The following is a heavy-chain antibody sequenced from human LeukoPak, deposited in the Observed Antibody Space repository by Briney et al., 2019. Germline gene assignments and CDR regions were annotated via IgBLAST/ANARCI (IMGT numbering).Heavy chain of an antibody. CDR2: IKQDGSEK. CDR1: GFTFSSYW. Sequence: GGSLRLSCAASGFTFSSYWMSWVRQAPGKGLEWVANIKQDGSEKYYVGSVKGRFTISRDNAKNSLNLQMNSLRAEDTAVYYCAREGPLRYFDWPINDYWGQGTLVTVSS. CDR3: AREGPLRYFDWPINDY. D-gene: IGHD3-9*01. J-gene: IGHJ4*02. V-gene: IGHV3-7*01.